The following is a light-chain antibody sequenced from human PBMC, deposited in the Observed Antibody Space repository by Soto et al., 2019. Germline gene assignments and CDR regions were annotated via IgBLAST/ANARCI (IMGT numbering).Light chain of an antibody. CDR2: LNSDGSH. V-gene: IGLV4-69*01. CDR1: SGHSNYA. J-gene: IGLJ2*01. CDR3: QTWGSGIVV. Sequence: QLVLTQSPSASASLGASVKLTCTLSSGHSNYAIAWHQQQSEKGPRYLMKLNSDGSHSKGDGIPDRFSGSSSGAERYLPISSIQSEDEADYYCQTWGSGIVVFGGGTKLTVL.